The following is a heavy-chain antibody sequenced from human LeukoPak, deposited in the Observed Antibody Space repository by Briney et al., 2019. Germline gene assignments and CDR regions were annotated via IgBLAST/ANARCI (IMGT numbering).Heavy chain of an antibody. CDR1: GYTFSSNG. Sequence: GASVKVSCKASGYTFSSNGITWVRQAPGQGLEWMGWISDYNANTNYAQKLQGRVTMTTDTSTSTAYMELRSLRSDDTAVYYCARASVATIPNFDYWGQGTLVTVSS. D-gene: IGHD5-24*01. V-gene: IGHV1-18*01. J-gene: IGHJ4*02. CDR3: ARASVATIPNFDY. CDR2: ISDYNANT.